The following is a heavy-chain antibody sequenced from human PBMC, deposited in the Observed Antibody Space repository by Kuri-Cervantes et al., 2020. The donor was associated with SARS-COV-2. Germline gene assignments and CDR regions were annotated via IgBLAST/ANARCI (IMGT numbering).Heavy chain of an antibody. Sequence: ASVKVSCKTSGETFTAYYVHWVRQAPGQGLEWMVRIHPNDGATNSAQKFQGWVTMTRDTSISTAYMGLSRLRSDDTAVYYCARDRHPRRRYCSSTSCYGDYYYYGMDVWGQGTTVTVSS. CDR1: GETFTAYY. D-gene: IGHD2-2*01. J-gene: IGHJ6*02. V-gene: IGHV1-2*04. CDR3: ARDRHPRRRYCSSTSCYGDYYYYGMDV. CDR2: IHPNDGAT.